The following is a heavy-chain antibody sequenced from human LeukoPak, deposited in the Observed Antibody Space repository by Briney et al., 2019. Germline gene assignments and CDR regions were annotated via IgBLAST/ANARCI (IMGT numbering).Heavy chain of an antibody. Sequence: GASVKVSCKASGYTFTSYDINWVRQATGQGLEWMGWMNPNSGNTGYAQKFQGRVTITRNTSISTAYMELSSLRSEDTAVYYCARGPRRDTIFGVVISSLNWFDPWGQGTLVTVSS. J-gene: IGHJ5*02. CDR3: ARGPRRDTIFGVVISSLNWFDP. CDR2: MNPNSGNT. D-gene: IGHD3-3*01. CDR1: GYTFTSYD. V-gene: IGHV1-8*03.